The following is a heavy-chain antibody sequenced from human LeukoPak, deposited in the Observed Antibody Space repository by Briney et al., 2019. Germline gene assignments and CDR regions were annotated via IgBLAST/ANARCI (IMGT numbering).Heavy chain of an antibody. CDR2: ISGSGGST. J-gene: IGHJ6*02. Sequence: PGGSLRLSCAASGFTFSSYAMSWVRQAPGKGLEWVSAISGSGGSTYYADSVKGRFTISRDNSKNTLYLQMNSLRAEDTAVYYCAKEDFWSGYPTVLYYYYGMDVWGQGTTVTVSS. D-gene: IGHD3-3*01. V-gene: IGHV3-23*01. CDR3: AKEDFWSGYPTVLYYYYGMDV. CDR1: GFTFSSYA.